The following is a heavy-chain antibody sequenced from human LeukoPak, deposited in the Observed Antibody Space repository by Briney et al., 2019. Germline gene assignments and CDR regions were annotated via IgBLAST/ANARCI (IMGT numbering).Heavy chain of an antibody. CDR2: FHPEDGET. J-gene: IGHJ4*02. CDR3: AATPTMTVIVVNILRFDS. V-gene: IGHV1-24*01. CDR1: GYTLSQLS. Sequence: ASVTVSCKVSGYTLSQLSIHWVRQAPGKGGEGMGGFHPEDGETIYAQKFQGRVTMTEDTSTDTAYMDLRSLTPDDTAVYYCAATPTMTVIVVNILRFDSWGQGTLITVSS. D-gene: IGHD3-22*01.